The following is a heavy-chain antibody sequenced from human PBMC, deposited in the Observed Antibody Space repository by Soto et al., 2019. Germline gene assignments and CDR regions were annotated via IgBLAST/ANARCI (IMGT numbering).Heavy chain of an antibody. Sequence: QVQLVQSGAEVKKPGSSVKVSCKASGGTFSSYAISWVRQAPGQGLEWMGGIIPIFGTANYAQKFQGRVTITADESTSTADMELSSLRSEDTAVYYCARDLREGAASTYYYYYYGMDVWGQGTTVTVSS. J-gene: IGHJ6*02. D-gene: IGHD2-15*01. CDR2: IIPIFGTA. CDR1: GGTFSSYA. CDR3: ARDLREGAASTYYYYYYGMDV. V-gene: IGHV1-69*12.